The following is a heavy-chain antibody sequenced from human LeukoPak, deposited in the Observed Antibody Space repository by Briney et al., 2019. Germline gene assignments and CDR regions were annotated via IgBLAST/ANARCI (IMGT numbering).Heavy chain of an antibody. Sequence: SETLSLTCTVSGGSISSGDYYWSWIRQPPGKGLEWIGYIYYSGSTYYNPSLKSRVTISVDTSKNQFSLKLSSVTAADTAVYYCARDSGMAGTSFDYGGQGTLVTVSS. J-gene: IGHJ4*02. CDR2: IYYSGST. CDR3: ARDSGMAGTSFDY. CDR1: GGSISSGDYY. V-gene: IGHV4-30-4*08. D-gene: IGHD6-19*01.